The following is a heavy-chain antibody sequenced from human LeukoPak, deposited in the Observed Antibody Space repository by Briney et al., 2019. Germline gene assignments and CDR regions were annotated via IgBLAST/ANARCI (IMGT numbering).Heavy chain of an antibody. CDR2: MNPNSGNT. V-gene: IGHV1-8*01. D-gene: IGHD2-2*01. J-gene: IGHJ6*03. Sequence: ASVKVSCKASGYTFTSYDINWVRQATGQGLEWTGWMNPNSGNTGYAQKFQGRVTMTRNTSISTAYMELSSLRSEDTAVYYCARANIVVVPAAEMYYYYYYMDVWGKGTTVTVSS. CDR3: ARANIVVVPAAEMYYYYYYMDV. CDR1: GYTFTSYD.